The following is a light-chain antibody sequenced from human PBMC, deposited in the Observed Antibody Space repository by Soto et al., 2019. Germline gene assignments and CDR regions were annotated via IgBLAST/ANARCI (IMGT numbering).Light chain of an antibody. Sequence: QSVLTQPASVSGSPGQSITISCTGTSRDVGGYDYVSWYQQHPDKAPKLVIYEVSNRPSGVSTRFSGSKSGNTASQTISGLQADDEADYYCSSFTTSSTSVFGTGTKVTAL. J-gene: IGLJ1*01. CDR3: SSFTTSSTSV. CDR1: SRDVGGYDY. CDR2: EVS. V-gene: IGLV2-14*01.